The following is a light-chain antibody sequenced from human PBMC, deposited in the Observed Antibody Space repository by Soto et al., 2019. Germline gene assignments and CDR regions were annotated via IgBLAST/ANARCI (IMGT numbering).Light chain of an antibody. J-gene: IGLJ1*01. V-gene: IGLV2-23*02. CDR3: CSDAGTSTYF. CDR2: EVA. CDR1: NSDLGSFNF. Sequence: QSALTQPASVSGSPGQSITISCTRTNSDLGSFNFVSWYQQHPGKAPKVMIYEVAKRPSGISDHFSGSKSGNTASLTISGLQVEDEADYYCCSDAGTSTYFFGTGTKLTVL.